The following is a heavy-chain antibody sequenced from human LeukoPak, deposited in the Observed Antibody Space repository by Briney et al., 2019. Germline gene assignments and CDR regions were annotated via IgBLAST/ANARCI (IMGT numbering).Heavy chain of an antibody. Sequence: SETLSLTCTVSGGSISSSSYYWGWIRQPPGKGLEWIGSIYYSGSTYYNPSLKSRVTISVDTPKNQFSLKLSSVTAADTAVYYCARWRIAAAGIYYWGQGTLVTVSS. CDR2: IYYSGST. CDR1: GGSISSSSYY. V-gene: IGHV4-39*01. J-gene: IGHJ4*02. D-gene: IGHD6-13*01. CDR3: ARWRIAAAGIYY.